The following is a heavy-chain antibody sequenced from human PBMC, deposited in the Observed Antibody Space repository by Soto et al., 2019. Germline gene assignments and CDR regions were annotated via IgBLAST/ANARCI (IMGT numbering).Heavy chain of an antibody. J-gene: IGHJ6*02. CDR3: ARTYSGNYYSFGMDV. V-gene: IGHV3-11*03. D-gene: IGHD1-26*01. Sequence: GGSLRLSCAASGFTFSDYYMTWIRQAPGKGLEWVSYISSTSNYRNNADSVKGRFTISRDNAKNSLYLQMNSLRAEDTAIYYCARTYSGNYYSFGMDVWGQGTTVTVS. CDR2: ISSTSNYR. CDR1: GFTFSDYY.